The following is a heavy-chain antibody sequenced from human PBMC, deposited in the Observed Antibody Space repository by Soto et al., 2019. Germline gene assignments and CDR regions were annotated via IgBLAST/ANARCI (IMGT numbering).Heavy chain of an antibody. J-gene: IGHJ4*02. V-gene: IGHV3-23*01. Sequence: EVQVLESGGGLVQPGGSLRLSCTASGITFNSFAMTWVRQAPGKGLEWVSVISATGGSIYYADSVKGRFTISRDKSKNTVTLQMNSLRAEDTAIYYCAKDLFAYSSGWRPDCWGQGTLVTVSS. CDR3: AKDLFAYSSGWRPDC. CDR2: ISATGGSI. D-gene: IGHD6-19*01. CDR1: GITFNSFA.